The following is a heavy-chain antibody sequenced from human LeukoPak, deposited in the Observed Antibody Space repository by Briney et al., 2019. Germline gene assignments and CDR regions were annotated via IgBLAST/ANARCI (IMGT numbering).Heavy chain of an antibody. CDR1: GYTFTSYY. CDR3: ALYCSGGSCYSNYFDY. Sequence: ASVKVSCKASGYTFTSYYMHWVRQAPGQGLEWMGIINPSGGSTSYAQKFQGRVTMTRDTSTSTVYMELSSLRSEDTAVYYCALYCSGGSCYSNYFDYWGQGTLVTVSS. J-gene: IGHJ4*02. D-gene: IGHD2-15*01. V-gene: IGHV1-46*01. CDR2: INPSGGST.